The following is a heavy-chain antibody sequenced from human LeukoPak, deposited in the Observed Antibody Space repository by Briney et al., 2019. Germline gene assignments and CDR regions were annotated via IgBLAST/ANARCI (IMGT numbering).Heavy chain of an antibody. CDR2: LYYTGRA. CDR1: GGSFSSTVYN. CDR3: ARSYDDLTYFDD. V-gene: IGHV4-39*02. Sequence: PSETLSLTCRVSGGSFSSTVYNWGWIRQPPGKGLEWIGTLYYTGRAYYNPSLKSRVTISVNTSNNHFSLRLNSMTAADTAVYYCARSYDDLTYFDDWGQGTLVTVSS. D-gene: IGHD4-17*01. J-gene: IGHJ4*02.